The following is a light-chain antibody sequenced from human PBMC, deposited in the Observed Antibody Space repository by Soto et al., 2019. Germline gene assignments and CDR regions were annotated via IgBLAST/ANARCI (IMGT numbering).Light chain of an antibody. CDR1: QTISTW. CDR3: LQHNSYPLT. V-gene: IGKV1-5*01. CDR2: DVS. J-gene: IGKJ4*01. Sequence: DVQMTQSPSTLSASVGDRVTITGRASQTISTWLAWYQQKPGKAPKLLIYDVSILESGVPSRFSGSGSGTEFTLTITSLQPEDFATYYCLQHNSYPLTFGGGTKVDIK.